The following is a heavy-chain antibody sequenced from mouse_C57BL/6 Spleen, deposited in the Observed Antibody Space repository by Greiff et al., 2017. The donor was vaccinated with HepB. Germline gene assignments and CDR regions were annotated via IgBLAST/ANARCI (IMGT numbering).Heavy chain of an antibody. CDR2: ISSGSSTI. CDR3: ARPPYYYGSSYLFAY. Sequence: EVQLVESGGGLVKPGGSLKLSCAASGFTFSDYGMHWVRQAPEKGLEWVAYISSGSSTIYYADTVKGRFTSSRDNAKNTLFLQMTSLRSEDTAMYYCARPPYYYGSSYLFAYWGQGTLVTVSA. V-gene: IGHV5-17*01. D-gene: IGHD1-1*01. CDR1: GFTFSDYG. J-gene: IGHJ3*01.